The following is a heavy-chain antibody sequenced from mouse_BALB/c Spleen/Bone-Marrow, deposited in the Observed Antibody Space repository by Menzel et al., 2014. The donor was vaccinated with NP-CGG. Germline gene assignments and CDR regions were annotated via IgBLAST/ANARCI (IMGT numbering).Heavy chain of an antibody. J-gene: IGHJ1*01. D-gene: IGHD1-1*01. Sequence: DVQLVESGGGLVQPGGSLKLSCVASGFTFISYGMSWVRQTPDKRLELVATINNNGGSTYYPDSVKGQFTISRDNAKNTLYLQMSSLKSEDTAMYYCARVYGWYFDVWGAATTVTVSS. CDR1: GFTFISYG. V-gene: IGHV5-6-3*01. CDR2: INNNGGST. CDR3: ARVYGWYFDV.